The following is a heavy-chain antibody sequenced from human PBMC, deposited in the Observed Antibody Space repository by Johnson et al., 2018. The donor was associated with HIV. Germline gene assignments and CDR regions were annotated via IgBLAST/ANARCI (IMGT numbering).Heavy chain of an antibody. V-gene: IGHV3-30*02. J-gene: IGHJ3*02. Sequence: QVQLVESGGGVVQPGGSLRLSCAASGFTFSTYDMHWVRQAPGKGLEWVTFIRYDGTNKYYADSVKGRFTISRDNSKNTLYLQMNSLRAEDTAVYYCARDGGWTDAFDIWGQGTMVTVSS. D-gene: IGHD6-19*01. CDR1: GFTFSTYD. CDR3: ARDGGWTDAFDI. CDR2: IRYDGTNK.